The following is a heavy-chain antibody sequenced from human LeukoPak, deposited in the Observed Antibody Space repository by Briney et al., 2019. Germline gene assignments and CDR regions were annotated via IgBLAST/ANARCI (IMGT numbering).Heavy chain of an antibody. CDR1: GYTFTSYA. V-gene: IGHV1-3*01. J-gene: IGHJ5*02. Sequence: ASVKVSCKASGYTFTSYAMHWVRQAPGQRLEWMGWINAGNGNTKYSQKFQGRVTITRDTSASTAYMELSSLRSEDTAVYYCARDIGSGWYNWFDPWGQGTLVTVSS. D-gene: IGHD6-19*01. CDR3: ARDIGSGWYNWFDP. CDR2: INAGNGNT.